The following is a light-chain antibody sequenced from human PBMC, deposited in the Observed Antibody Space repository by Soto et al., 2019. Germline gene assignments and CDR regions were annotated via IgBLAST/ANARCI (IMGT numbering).Light chain of an antibody. CDR3: QQFNSYPIT. Sequence: AIQLTQSPSSLSASVGDRVTISCRASQAVRGALAWYQQKPGTAPKILIYDVSVLKSGVPTRFSCSGSGTDFTLTITSLQPVDFATYYCQQFNSYPITFGQGTRLEIK. J-gene: IGKJ5*01. CDR2: DVS. CDR1: QAVRGA. V-gene: IGKV1-13*02.